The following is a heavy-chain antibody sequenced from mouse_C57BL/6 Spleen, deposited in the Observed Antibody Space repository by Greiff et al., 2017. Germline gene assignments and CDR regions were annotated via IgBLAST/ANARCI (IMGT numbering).Heavy chain of an antibody. D-gene: IGHD2-2*01. CDR1: GYTFTSYW. CDR2: IYPSDSET. CDR3: ARGVTTSHFDY. Sequence: QVQLQQSGAELVRPGSSVKLSCKASGYTFTSYWMDWVKQRPGQGLEWIGNIYPSDSETHYNQKFKDKATLTVDKSSSTAYMQLSSLTSEDSAVYYCARGVTTSHFDYWGQGTTLTVSS. V-gene: IGHV1-61*01. J-gene: IGHJ2*01.